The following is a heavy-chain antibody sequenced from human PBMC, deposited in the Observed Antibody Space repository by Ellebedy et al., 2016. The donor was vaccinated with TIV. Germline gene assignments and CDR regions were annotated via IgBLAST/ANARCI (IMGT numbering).Heavy chain of an antibody. V-gene: IGHV1-18*01. J-gene: IGHJ6*02. CDR3: ARADFYYGMDV. Sequence: ASVKVSXKASGGTFSSHGISWVRQAPGQGLEWMGWISAYNGNTNYAQKLQGRVTMTTDTSTSTAYMELRSLRSDDTAVYYCARADFYYGMDVWGQGTTVTVSS. CDR1: GGTFSSHG. D-gene: IGHD6-19*01. CDR2: ISAYNGNT.